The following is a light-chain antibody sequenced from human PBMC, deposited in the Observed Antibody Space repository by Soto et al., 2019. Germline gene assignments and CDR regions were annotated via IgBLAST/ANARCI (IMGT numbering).Light chain of an antibody. J-gene: IGLJ3*02. CDR1: STDVGGYNY. Sequence: QSALTQPASVSGSPGQSIAISCTGTSTDVGGYNYVSWYQQHPGKAPKLMIYEVSNRPSGVSNRFSGAKSGNTASLTISGLQAEDEADYYCSSYTSDSTLVFGGGTKVIVL. CDR3: SSYTSDSTLV. V-gene: IGLV2-14*01. CDR2: EVS.